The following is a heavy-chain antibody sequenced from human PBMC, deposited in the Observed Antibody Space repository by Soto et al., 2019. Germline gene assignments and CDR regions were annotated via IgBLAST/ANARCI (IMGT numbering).Heavy chain of an antibody. CDR3: ARGGGKFWSGYEERPDYYYGMDV. V-gene: IGHV1-2*04. Sequence: ASVKVSCKASGYTFTGYYMHWVRQAPGQGLEWMGWINPNSGGTNYAQKFQGWVTMTRDTSISTAYMELSRLRSDDTAVYYCARGGGKFWSGYEERPDYYYGMDVWGQGTTVTVSS. CDR2: INPNSGGT. D-gene: IGHD3-3*01. CDR1: GYTFTGYY. J-gene: IGHJ6*02.